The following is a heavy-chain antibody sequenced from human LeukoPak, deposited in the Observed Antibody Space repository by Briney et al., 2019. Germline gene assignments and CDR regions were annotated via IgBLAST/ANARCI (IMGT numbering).Heavy chain of an antibody. CDR2: IIHRGST. Sequence: PSQTLSLTCAVYGGSFSGYYWSWIRQPPGKGLEWLGEIIHRGSTNYNPSLKSRVTISVDTSKNQFSLKLSSVTAADTAVYYCARVRSIVVVPANTRFDYWGQGTLVTVSS. D-gene: IGHD2-2*01. V-gene: IGHV4-34*12. CDR3: ARVRSIVVVPANTRFDY. J-gene: IGHJ4*02. CDR1: GGSFSGYY.